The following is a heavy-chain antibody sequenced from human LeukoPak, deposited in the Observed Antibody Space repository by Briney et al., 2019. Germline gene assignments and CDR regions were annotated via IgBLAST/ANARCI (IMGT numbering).Heavy chain of an antibody. Sequence: GASLMISCQGSGSIFTSYWISWVRQMPGKGLEWMGRIDPSDSYTNYSPSFQGHVTISADKSISTAYLQWSSLKASDTAMYYCARHFLPAAFNWFDPWGQGTLVTVSS. D-gene: IGHD2-2*01. V-gene: IGHV5-10-1*01. CDR1: GSIFTSYW. CDR3: ARHFLPAAFNWFDP. CDR2: IDPSDSYT. J-gene: IGHJ5*02.